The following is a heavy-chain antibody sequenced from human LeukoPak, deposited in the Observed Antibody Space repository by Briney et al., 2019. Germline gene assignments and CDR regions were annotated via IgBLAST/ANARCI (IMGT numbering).Heavy chain of an antibody. D-gene: IGHD3-10*01. CDR2: ISSRSRTI. V-gene: IGHV3-48*01. Sequence: PGGSLRLSCAASGFTFSNYSVNWVRQAPGKGLEWVSYISSRSRTIYYADSLKGRFTISRDNAKNSLYLQMNSLRAEDTAVYYCAREPYYYGSGSYYNPAGFDYWGQGTLVTVSS. CDR3: AREPYYYGSGSYYNPAGFDY. J-gene: IGHJ4*02. CDR1: GFTFSNYS.